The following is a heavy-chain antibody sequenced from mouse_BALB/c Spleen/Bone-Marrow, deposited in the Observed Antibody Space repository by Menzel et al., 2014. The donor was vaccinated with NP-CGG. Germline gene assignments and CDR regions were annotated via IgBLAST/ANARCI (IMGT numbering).Heavy chain of an antibody. CDR1: GYAFSSYW. CDR2: IYPGDGDT. J-gene: IGHJ4*01. Sequence: ESGAELVRPGSSVKISCKASGYAFSSYWMSWVKQRPGQGLEWIGQIYPGDGDTNYNGKFKGKATLTADKSSSTAYMQLSSLTSEDSAVYFCARLLPAMDYWGQGTSVTVSS. V-gene: IGHV1-80*01. CDR3: ARLLPAMDY. D-gene: IGHD2-12*01.